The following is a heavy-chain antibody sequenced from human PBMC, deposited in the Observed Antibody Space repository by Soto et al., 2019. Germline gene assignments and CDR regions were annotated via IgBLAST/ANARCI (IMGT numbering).Heavy chain of an antibody. V-gene: IGHV4-30-2*01. CDR3: ARALSVVVAATFWFDP. CDR2: IYHSGST. J-gene: IGHJ5*02. D-gene: IGHD2-15*01. Sequence: SETLSLTCAVSGGSISSGGYSWSWIRQPPGKGLEWIGYIYHSGSTYYNPSLKSRVTISVDRSKNQFSLKLSSVTAADTAVYYCARALSVVVAATFWFDPWGQGTLVTVSS. CDR1: GGSISSGGYS.